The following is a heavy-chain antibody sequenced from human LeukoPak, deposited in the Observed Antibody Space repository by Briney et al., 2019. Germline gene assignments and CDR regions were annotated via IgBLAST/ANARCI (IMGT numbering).Heavy chain of an antibody. CDR2: ISSSGTTI. V-gene: IGHV3-48*03. CDR3: AIGLFEEQQPY. CDR1: GFTFSSYE. Sequence: GGSLRLSCAASGFTFSSYEMNWVRQAPGKGLEWVSYISSSGTTIYYADSVKGRFTISRDNAKNSLYLQMNSLRAEDTAVYYCAIGLFEEQQPYWGQGTLVAVSS. J-gene: IGHJ4*02. D-gene: IGHD6-13*01.